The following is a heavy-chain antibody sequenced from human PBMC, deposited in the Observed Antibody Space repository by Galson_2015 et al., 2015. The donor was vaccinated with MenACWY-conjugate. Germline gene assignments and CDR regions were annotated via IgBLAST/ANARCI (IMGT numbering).Heavy chain of an antibody. J-gene: IGHJ5*02. CDR2: IHHSETT. Sequence: ETLSLTCTVSGGSIYSSDHWWGWIRQPPGKGLEWIASIHHSETTHCNPSLKSRVSISIDPSKNQFSLKVTSVSAADTAVYYCARLPRGINLILEGSWGQGILVTVSS. CDR3: ARLPRGINLILEGS. V-gene: IGHV4-39*01. D-gene: IGHD1-1*01. CDR1: GGSIYSSDHW.